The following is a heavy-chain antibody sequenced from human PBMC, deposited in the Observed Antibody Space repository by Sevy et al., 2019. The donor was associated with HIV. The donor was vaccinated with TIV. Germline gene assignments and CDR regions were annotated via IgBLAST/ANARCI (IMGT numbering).Heavy chain of an antibody. CDR1: GFTFSANW. J-gene: IGHJ4*02. CDR2: IKAGGGDK. Sequence: GGSLRLSCAASGFTFSANWMNWVRQAPGKGLEWVANIKAGGGDKHYVDSVEGRFTISRDNAKNLLFLQMNSLGVEDTAVYYCAHETFGRFESWGQGTLVTVSS. V-gene: IGHV3-7*01. D-gene: IGHD3-16*01. CDR3: AHETFGRFES.